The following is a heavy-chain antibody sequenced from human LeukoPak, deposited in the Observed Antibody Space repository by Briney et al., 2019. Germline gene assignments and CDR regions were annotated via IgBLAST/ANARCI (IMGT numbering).Heavy chain of an antibody. CDR3: ARIRSSWFDYMDV. Sequence: GGSLRLSCAASGFTFSSYGMHWVRQAPGKGLEWVAFIRYDGSNKYYADSVKGRFTISRDNSKNTLYLQMNSLRAEDTAVYYCARIRSSWFDYMDVWGKGTTVTVSS. CDR1: GFTFSSYG. V-gene: IGHV3-30*02. J-gene: IGHJ6*03. CDR2: IRYDGSNK. D-gene: IGHD6-13*01.